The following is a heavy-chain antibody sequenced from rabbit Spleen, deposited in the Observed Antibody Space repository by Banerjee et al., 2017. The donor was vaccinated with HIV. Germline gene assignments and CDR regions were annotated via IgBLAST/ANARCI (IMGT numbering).Heavy chain of an antibody. CDR1: GVSFSGNSY. V-gene: IGHV1S45*01. Sequence: QEQLKETGGDLVKPGASLTLTCIASGVSFSGNSYMCWVRQAPGKGLEWIVCIDTGSSGFTYFASWAKGRFTISKTSSTTVTLQMTSLTAADTATYFCARDTGSSFSSYGMDLWGPGTLVTVS. CDR3: ARDTGSSFSSYGMDL. D-gene: IGHD8-1*01. CDR2: IDTGSSGFT. J-gene: IGHJ6*01.